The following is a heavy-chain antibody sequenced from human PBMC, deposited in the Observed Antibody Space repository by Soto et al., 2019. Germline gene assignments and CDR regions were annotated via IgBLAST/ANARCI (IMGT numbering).Heavy chain of an antibody. D-gene: IGHD3-3*01. CDR1: GGSISSGDYY. V-gene: IGHV4-30-4*01. Sequence: SETLSLTCTVSGGSISSGDYYWSWIRQPPGKGLEWIGYIYYSGSTYYNPSLKSRVTISVDTSKNQFSLKLSSVTAADTAVYYCARERPYYDFWSGFSGVQNWFDPWGQGTLVTVSS. CDR3: ARERPYYDFWSGFSGVQNWFDP. CDR2: IYYSGST. J-gene: IGHJ5*02.